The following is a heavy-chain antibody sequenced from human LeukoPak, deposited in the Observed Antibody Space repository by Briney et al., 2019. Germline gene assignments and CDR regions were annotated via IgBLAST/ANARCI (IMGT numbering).Heavy chain of an antibody. D-gene: IGHD5-18*01. Sequence: PSETLSLTCTVSGGSISSSSYYWGWIRPPPGKGLEWIGSIYYSGSTYYNPSLKSRVTISVDTSKNQFSLKLSSVTAADTAVYYCARSLLDTAMVFPDAFDIWGQGTMVTVSS. V-gene: IGHV4-39*01. J-gene: IGHJ3*02. CDR3: ARSLLDTAMVFPDAFDI. CDR1: GGSISSSSYY. CDR2: IYYSGST.